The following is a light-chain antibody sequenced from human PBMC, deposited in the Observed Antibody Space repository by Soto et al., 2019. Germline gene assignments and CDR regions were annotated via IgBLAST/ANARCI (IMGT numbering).Light chain of an antibody. V-gene: IGKV3-20*01. CDR2: GAS. CDR1: QSVSSSY. Sequence: EIVLTQSPGTLSLSPGERATLSCRASQSVSSSYLAWYQQKPGQAPRLLIYGASSRATGIPDRFSGSGSGTDFTLTISRLEPEDFAVHYCQQYGSSPAYTFGQGTQLEIK. CDR3: QQYGSSPAYT. J-gene: IGKJ2*01.